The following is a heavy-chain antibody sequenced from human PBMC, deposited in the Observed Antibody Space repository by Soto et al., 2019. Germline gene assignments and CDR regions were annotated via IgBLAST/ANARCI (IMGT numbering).Heavy chain of an antibody. J-gene: IGHJ4*02. CDR2: PYWDDDK. CDR3: AHRRVRDSSGENFDS. D-gene: IGHD6-19*01. CDR1: GFSLNTNAVG. Sequence: QITLKESGPTLMKPTQTLTLTCTFSGFSLNTNAVGVGWIRQPPGKALEWLALPYWDDDKRYSPSLKSRPTTTTDTSKNQVVLTMTNMDPVDTATYYCAHRRVRDSSGENFDSWGQGTLVTVSS. V-gene: IGHV2-5*02.